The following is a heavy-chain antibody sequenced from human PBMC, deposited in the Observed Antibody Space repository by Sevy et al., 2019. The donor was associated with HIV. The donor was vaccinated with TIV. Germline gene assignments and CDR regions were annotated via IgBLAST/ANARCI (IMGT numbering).Heavy chain of an antibody. CDR3: ARANLVIAAYYYMDV. V-gene: IGHV3-21*01. CDR2: ISSSSYI. Sequence: GGSLRLSCAASGFTFSSYSMNWVRQAPGKGLEWVSSISSSSYIYYADSVKGRFTISRDNAKNSLYLQMNSLRAEDTAVYYCARANLVIAAYYYMDVWGKGTTVTVSS. CDR1: GFTFSSYS. D-gene: IGHD6-13*01. J-gene: IGHJ6*03.